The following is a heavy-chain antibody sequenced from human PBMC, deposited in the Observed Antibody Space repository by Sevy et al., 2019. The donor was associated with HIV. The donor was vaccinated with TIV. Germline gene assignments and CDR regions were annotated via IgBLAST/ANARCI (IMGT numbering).Heavy chain of an antibody. V-gene: IGHV1-46*01. CDR1: GYTFTSYY. CDR2: INPTGGST. Sequence: ASVKVSCKASGYTFTSYYMYWVRQAPGQGLEWMGIINPTGGSTNYAQKFQGRVTMTRDTSTSTVYMELSSLRSEDTAVYYCARDRSGVYDSSGVLFDYWGQGTLVTVSS. J-gene: IGHJ4*02. D-gene: IGHD3-22*01. CDR3: ARDRSGVYDSSGVLFDY.